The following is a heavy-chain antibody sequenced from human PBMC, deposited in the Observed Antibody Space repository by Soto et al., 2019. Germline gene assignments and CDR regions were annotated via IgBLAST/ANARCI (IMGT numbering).Heavy chain of an antibody. CDR1: GFTVSSYA. J-gene: IGHJ4*02. D-gene: IGHD6-19*01. V-gene: IGHV3-23*01. Sequence: PGGSLRLSCAASGFTVSSYAMSWVRQAPGKGLEWVSAISGSGGSTYYADSVKGRFTISRDNSKNTLYLQMNSLRAEDTAVYHCAKESYSSGWYGGGFDYWGQGTQVTVSS. CDR3: AKESYSSGWYGGGFDY. CDR2: ISGSGGST.